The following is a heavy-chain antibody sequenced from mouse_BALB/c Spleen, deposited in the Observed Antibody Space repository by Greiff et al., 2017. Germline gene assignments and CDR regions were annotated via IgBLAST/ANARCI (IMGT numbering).Heavy chain of an antibody. CDR2: IWRGGST. D-gene: IGHD2-13*01. CDR3: AKKGDWAWFAY. J-gene: IGHJ3*01. Sequence: QVPLPPSGPSLVQPSQSLSLTCPVSGFSLTSYGVPWVRPSPGKGLGWLGVIWRGGSTDYNAAFMSRLSITKDNSKSQVFFKMNSLQADDTAIYYCAKKGDWAWFAYWGQGTLVTVSA. CDR1: GFSLTSYG. V-gene: IGHV2-5-1*01.